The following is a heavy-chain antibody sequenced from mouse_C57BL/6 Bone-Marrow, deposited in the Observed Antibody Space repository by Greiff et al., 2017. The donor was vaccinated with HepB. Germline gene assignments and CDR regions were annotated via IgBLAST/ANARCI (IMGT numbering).Heavy chain of an antibody. J-gene: IGHJ3*01. V-gene: IGHV1-69*01. CDR3: ARGYYDYDPFAY. D-gene: IGHD2-4*01. CDR1: GYTFTSYW. Sequence: QVQLQQSGAELVMPGASVKLSCKASGYTFTSYWMHWVKQRPGQGLEWIGEIDPSDSYTNYNQKFKGKSTLTVDKSSSTAYMQLSSLTSEDSAVYYCARGYYDYDPFAYWGQGTLVTVSA. CDR2: IDPSDSYT.